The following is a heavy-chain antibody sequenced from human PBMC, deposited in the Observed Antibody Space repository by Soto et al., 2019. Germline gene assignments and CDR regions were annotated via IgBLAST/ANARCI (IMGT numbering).Heavy chain of an antibody. Sequence: LQTLSLTCGISGDSVSSNSAAWNWIRQSPSRSLEWLGMTYYMSKWYNDYAVSVKSRITINPDTSKNQFSLHLNSVTPEDTAVYFCARASMVPPPNYHYYYMPVWEQGTSVIVSS. CDR3: ARASMVPPPNYHYYYMPV. V-gene: IGHV6-1*01. CDR1: GDSVSSNSAA. J-gene: IGHJ6*03. D-gene: IGHD3-10*01. CDR2: TYYMSKWYN.